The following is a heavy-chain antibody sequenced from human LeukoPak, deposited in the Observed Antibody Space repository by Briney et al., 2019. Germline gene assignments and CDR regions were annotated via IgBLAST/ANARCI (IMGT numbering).Heavy chain of an antibody. V-gene: IGHV3-23*01. D-gene: IGHD5-24*01. CDR2: ISGSGGST. Sequence: QPGGSLRLSCAASGFTFSSFAMSWVRQAPGEGLEWVSAISGSGGSTYYADSVKGRFTISRDNSKNTLYLQMNSLRAEDTAVYYCARDNGTEGYNTDFDYWGQGTLVTVSS. J-gene: IGHJ4*02. CDR3: ARDNGTEGYNTDFDY. CDR1: GFTFSSFA.